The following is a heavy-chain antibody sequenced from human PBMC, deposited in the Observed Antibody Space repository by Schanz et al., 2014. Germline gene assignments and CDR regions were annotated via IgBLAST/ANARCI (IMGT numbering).Heavy chain of an antibody. Sequence: EVHLVESGGGLVKRGGSLRLSCAASGFTFSSYAMSWVRQAPGKGLEWVSALSGSGGSTYYADSVRGRFTISRDRFQNTLYLRMSSLRAEDTAVYYCARPRFDYGEVDYWGQATLVTVSS. D-gene: IGHD4-17*01. J-gene: IGHJ4*02. CDR1: GFTFSSYA. CDR2: LSGSGGST. V-gene: IGHV3-23*04. CDR3: ARPRFDYGEVDY.